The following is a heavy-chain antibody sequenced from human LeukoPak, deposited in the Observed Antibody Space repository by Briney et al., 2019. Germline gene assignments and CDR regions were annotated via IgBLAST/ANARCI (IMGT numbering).Heavy chain of an antibody. CDR2: MNPNSGNT. CDR3: ARDGNYDFWSGYYYYYGMDV. Sequence: ASVKVSCKASGYTFTSYDINWVRQATGQGLEWMGWMNPNSGNTGYAQKFQGRVTMTRNTSISTAYMELSSLRSEDTAVYCCARDGNYDFWSGYYYYYGMDVWGQGTTVTVSS. J-gene: IGHJ6*02. D-gene: IGHD3-3*01. CDR1: GYTFTSYD. V-gene: IGHV1-8*01.